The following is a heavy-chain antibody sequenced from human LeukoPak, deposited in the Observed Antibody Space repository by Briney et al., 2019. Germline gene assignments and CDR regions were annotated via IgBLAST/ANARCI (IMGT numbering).Heavy chain of an antibody. CDR2: ISGSGDTT. Sequence: PGGSLRLSCAASGFTFSSDAMSWGRQAPAGGRECGSEISGSGDTTYHADSVKGRFTISRDNSENRLSLQMDSLRAEDTAVYFCAKDTTAWWYHRAYMDVWGKGTTVTVSS. D-gene: IGHD2-15*01. J-gene: IGHJ6*03. V-gene: IGHV3-23*01. CDR1: GFTFSSDA. CDR3: AKDTTAWWYHRAYMDV.